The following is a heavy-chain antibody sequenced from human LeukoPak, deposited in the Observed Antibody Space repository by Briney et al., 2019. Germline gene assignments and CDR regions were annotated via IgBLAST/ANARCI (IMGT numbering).Heavy chain of an antibody. D-gene: IGHD1-14*01. Sequence: GGSLRLSCAASGFRFDDYTIHWVRQVPGKGLEWVSGISWDSGSSAYADSVRGRFTISRDNAKNALYLQMNSLRAEDTALYYCAKDMGASPGYTNNRTFYMDVWGRGTTVTVSS. V-gene: IGHV3-9*01. CDR1: GFRFDDYT. CDR2: ISWDSGSS. CDR3: AKDMGASPGYTNNRTFYMDV. J-gene: IGHJ6*03.